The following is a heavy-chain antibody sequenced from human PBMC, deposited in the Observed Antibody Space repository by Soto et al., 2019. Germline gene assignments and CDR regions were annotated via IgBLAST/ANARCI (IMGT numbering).Heavy chain of an antibody. Sequence: QVQLVESGGGLAKPGGSLRLSCAASGFTFSDYYMSWIRQAPGKGLEWVSYIGSSSSYTNYADSVKGRFTISRDNAKNSLYLQMNSLRAEDTAVYYCARDADILTGSDAFDIWGQGTMVTVSS. V-gene: IGHV3-11*05. CDR3: ARDADILTGSDAFDI. CDR1: GFTFSDYY. D-gene: IGHD3-9*01. CDR2: IGSSSSYT. J-gene: IGHJ3*02.